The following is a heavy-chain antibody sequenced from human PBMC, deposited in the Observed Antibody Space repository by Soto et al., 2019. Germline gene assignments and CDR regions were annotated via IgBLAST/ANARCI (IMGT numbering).Heavy chain of an antibody. CDR3: TKGWRPLLITPDFTY. CDR2: VSHDGRNT. D-gene: IGHD2-15*01. J-gene: IGHJ4*02. Sequence: VQLVESGGGVVQPGRSLRLSCAASGFTFSDYAMHWVRQAPGKGLEWVAVVSHDGRNTHYADSVKGRFTISRDSSKNSVSQEMTSLRADDTAVYSCTKGWRPLLITPDFTYWGQGALVTVSS. V-gene: IGHV3-30*18. CDR1: GFTFSDYA.